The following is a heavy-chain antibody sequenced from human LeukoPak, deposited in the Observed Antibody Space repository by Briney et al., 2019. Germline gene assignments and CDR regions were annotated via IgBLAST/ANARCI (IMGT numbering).Heavy chain of an antibody. CDR2: ISSSGSTI. V-gene: IGHV3-48*03. J-gene: IGHJ4*02. Sequence: GGSLRLSCAASGFTLSSYEMNWVRQAPGKGLEWVSYISSSGSTIYYADSVKGRFTISRDNAKNSLYLQMNSLRAEDTAVYYCARGHSCSGGSCFFDYWGQGTLVTVSS. CDR1: GFTLSSYE. CDR3: ARGHSCSGGSCFFDY. D-gene: IGHD2-15*01.